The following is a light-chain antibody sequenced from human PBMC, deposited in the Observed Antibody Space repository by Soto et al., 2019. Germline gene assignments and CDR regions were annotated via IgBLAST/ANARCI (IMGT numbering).Light chain of an antibody. J-gene: IGKJ5*01. CDR3: QQLNSYLT. V-gene: IGKV1-9*01. Sequence: DIQLTQSPSFLSASVGDRVTITCRASLGISSYLAWYQQKPGEAPKLLIYAASTLQSGVPSRFIGSGSGTEFTLTITSLQPEDFATYYCQQLNSYLTFGQGTRLEIK. CDR1: LGISSY. CDR2: AAS.